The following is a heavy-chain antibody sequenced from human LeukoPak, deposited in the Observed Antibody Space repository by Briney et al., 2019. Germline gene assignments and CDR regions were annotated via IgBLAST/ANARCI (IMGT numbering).Heavy chain of an antibody. J-gene: IGHJ4*02. V-gene: IGHV4-39*07. D-gene: IGHD1-1*01. Sequence: SETLSLTCTVSGGSITSSTYYWGWIRQPPGKGLEWIGTIYYSRSTYYNPSLKSRVTISVDTSKNQFSLKLSSVTAADTAVYYCARGTNYFDYWGQGTLVTVSS. CDR1: GGSITSSTYY. CDR3: ARGTNYFDY. CDR2: IYYSRST.